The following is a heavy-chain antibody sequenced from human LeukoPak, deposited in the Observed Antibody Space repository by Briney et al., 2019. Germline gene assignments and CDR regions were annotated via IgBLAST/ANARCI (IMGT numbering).Heavy chain of an antibody. CDR2: ISYDGSNK. D-gene: IGHD4-23*01. V-gene: IGHV3-30*18. J-gene: IGHJ3*02. CDR1: GFTFSSYG. CDR3: AKDQSRWRGGDAFDI. Sequence: GRSLRLCCAASGFTFSSYGMHWVRQAAGKGLEWVAVISYDGSNKYYADSVKGRFTISRDNSKNTLYLQMNSLRAEDTAVYYCAKDQSRWRGGDAFDIWGQGTMVTVSS.